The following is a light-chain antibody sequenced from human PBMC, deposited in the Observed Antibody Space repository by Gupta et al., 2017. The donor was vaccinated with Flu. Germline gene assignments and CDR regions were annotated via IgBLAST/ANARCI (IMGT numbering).Light chain of an antibody. CDR3: QQYNNWPPRDS. CDR1: QSVSSN. V-gene: IGKV3-15*01. J-gene: IGKJ2*03. Sequence: EIVMTQSPATLSVSPGERATLPCRASQSVSSNLAWYQQKPGQAPRLLIYGASTRATGIPARFSGSGSGTEFTLTISSLQSEDFAVYYCQQYNNWPPRDSFGQGTKLEIK. CDR2: GAS.